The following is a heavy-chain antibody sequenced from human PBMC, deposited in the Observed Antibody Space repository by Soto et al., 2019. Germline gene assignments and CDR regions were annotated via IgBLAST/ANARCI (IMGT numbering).Heavy chain of an antibody. Sequence: QVQLVQSGAEVKKPGASVKVSCKASGYTFSSYAISWVRQAPGQGLEWMGWIITYNGNTNYAQKLQGRVTMTTDTATTTAYMDLRSLRSADTAVYYCARTGPPVDYWGQGPLVTVSS. J-gene: IGHJ4*02. V-gene: IGHV1-18*01. CDR3: ARTGPPVDY. CDR1: GYTFSSYA. CDR2: IITYNGNT.